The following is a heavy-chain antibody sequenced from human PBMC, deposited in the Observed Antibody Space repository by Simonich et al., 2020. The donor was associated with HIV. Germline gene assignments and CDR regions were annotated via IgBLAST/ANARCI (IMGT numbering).Heavy chain of an antibody. CDR3: ATQSMIVVAGDDDAFDI. V-gene: IGHV4-34*01. CDR1: GGSFSSYY. J-gene: IGHJ3*02. CDR2: INHSGST. Sequence: QVQLQQWGAGLLKPSETLSLTCAVYGGSFSSYYWSWIRQPPGKGLEWIGEINHSGSTTHTPSLKSRVTISVDTSKNQFSLKLNSVTAADTAVYYCATQSMIVVAGDDDAFDIWGQGTMVTVSS. D-gene: IGHD3-22*01.